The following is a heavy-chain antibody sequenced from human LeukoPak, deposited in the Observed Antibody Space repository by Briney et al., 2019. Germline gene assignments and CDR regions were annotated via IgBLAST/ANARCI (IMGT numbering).Heavy chain of an antibody. V-gene: IGHV4-34*01. CDR1: GGSFSGYY. CDR3: ARDLYGSGSCHDY. Sequence: PSETLSLTCAVYGGSFSGYYWSWIRQPPGKGLEWIGSIYHSGSTYYNPSLKSRVTISVDTSKNQFSLKLSSVTAADTAVYYCARDLYGSGSCHDYWGQGTLVTVSS. CDR2: IYHSGST. J-gene: IGHJ4*02. D-gene: IGHD3-10*01.